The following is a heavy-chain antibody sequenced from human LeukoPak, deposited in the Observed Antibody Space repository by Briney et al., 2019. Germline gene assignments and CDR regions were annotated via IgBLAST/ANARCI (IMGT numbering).Heavy chain of an antibody. J-gene: IGHJ4*02. CDR1: GYTFTSYD. CDR3: ARVHSGGSNTDFDY. CDR2: MNPNSGNT. V-gene: IGHV1-8*01. D-gene: IGHD2-15*01. Sequence: ASVKVSCKASGYTFTSYDINWVRQATGQGLEWMGWMNPNSGNTGCAQKLQGRVTMTRNTSISTAYMELSSLRSEDTAVYYCARVHSGGSNTDFDYWVQATLVTVSS.